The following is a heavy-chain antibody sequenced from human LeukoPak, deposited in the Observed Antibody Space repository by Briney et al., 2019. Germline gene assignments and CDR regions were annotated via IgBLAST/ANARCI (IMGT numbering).Heavy chain of an antibody. J-gene: IGHJ4*02. Sequence: GGSLRLSCAASGFTVSSNYMSWVRQAPGKGLEWVSVIYSGGSTYYADSVKGRFTISRDNSKNTLYLQMNSLRAEDTAIYYCAKDSISSGWLFDDWGQGTLVTVSS. CDR2: IYSGGST. CDR3: AKDSISSGWLFDD. CDR1: GFTVSSNY. D-gene: IGHD6-19*01. V-gene: IGHV3-53*01.